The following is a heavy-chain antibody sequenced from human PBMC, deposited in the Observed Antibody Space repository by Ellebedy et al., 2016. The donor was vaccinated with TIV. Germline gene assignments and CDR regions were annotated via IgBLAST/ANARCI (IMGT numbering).Heavy chain of an antibody. CDR1: GGSISSFY. D-gene: IGHD6-19*01. V-gene: IGHV4-59*08. CDR2: MSDSGSS. CDR3: ARLIGWSSAPGY. Sequence: SETLSLTXTVSGGSISSFYWSWIRQPPGKGLEWIGHMSDSGSSDYNPSLKSRVTISVDTSKNQFSLRLTSVNAADAAVYYCARLIGWSSAPGYWGQGTLVTVSS. J-gene: IGHJ4*02.